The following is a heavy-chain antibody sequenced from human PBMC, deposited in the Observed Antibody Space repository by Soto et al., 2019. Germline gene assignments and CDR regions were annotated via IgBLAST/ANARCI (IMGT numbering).Heavy chain of an antibody. CDR2: FSYSGST. CDR1: GGSISSYF. Sequence: QVQLQESGPGLVKPSETLSLTCTVSGGSISSYFWSWIRQPPGKGLEWIGYFSYSGSTNYNPSLKSRVTISVDTSKNQFSLKLTSVTAADTAVYFCARTPALLLPYDCWGQGTLVTVSS. D-gene: IGHD5-12*01. V-gene: IGHV4-59*01. CDR3: ARTPALLLPYDC. J-gene: IGHJ4*02.